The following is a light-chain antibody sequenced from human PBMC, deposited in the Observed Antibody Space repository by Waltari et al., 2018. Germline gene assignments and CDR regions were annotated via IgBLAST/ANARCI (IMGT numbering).Light chain of an antibody. J-gene: IGKJ2*01. Sequence: DIVMTQSPDSLAVSLGQRATIPRKSSQSLLSSSNTLNYLAWYQQIPGQPPKLLIFWASTRESRVPDRFSGGRSGTDFTLTISSLQAEDVAVYYCQQYYDTPPYTFGQGTKLEIK. CDR1: QSLLSSSNTLNY. V-gene: IGKV4-1*01. CDR3: QQYYDTPPYT. CDR2: WAS.